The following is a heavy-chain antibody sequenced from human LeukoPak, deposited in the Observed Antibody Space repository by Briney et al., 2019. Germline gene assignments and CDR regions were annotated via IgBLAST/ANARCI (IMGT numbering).Heavy chain of an antibody. Sequence: PGGSLRLSCATSGFTVSSNYTSWVRQAPGKGLEWVSVIYSGGSTYYADSVKGRFTISRDNSKNTLYLQMNSLRAEDTAVYYCAGALLKGAVYYYYYMDVWGKGTTFTVSS. J-gene: IGHJ6*03. V-gene: IGHV3-53*01. CDR2: IYSGGST. CDR3: AGALLKGAVYYYYYMDV. CDR1: GFTVSSNY.